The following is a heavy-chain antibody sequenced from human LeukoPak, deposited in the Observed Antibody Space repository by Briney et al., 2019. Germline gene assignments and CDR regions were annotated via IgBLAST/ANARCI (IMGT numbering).Heavy chain of an antibody. J-gene: IGHJ4*02. CDR2: ISGYNGNT. D-gene: IGHD5-18*01. V-gene: IGHV1-18*01. CDR1: GYTFTNYG. Sequence: GASVKVSCKASGYTFTNYGVNWVRQAPGQGLEWMGRISGYNGNTNYAQKLQGRVTMTTDTSTSTAYMELRSLRSDDTAVYYCARGGRGYSYGREFDYWGQGTLITVSS. CDR3: ARGGRGYSYGREFDY.